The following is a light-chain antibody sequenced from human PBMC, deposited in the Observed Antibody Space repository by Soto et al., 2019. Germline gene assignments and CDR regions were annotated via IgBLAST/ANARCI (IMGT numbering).Light chain of an antibody. J-gene: IGLJ1*01. CDR2: DVR. CDR3: SSYTSSRTLYV. Sequence: QSALTQPASVCGSPGQSITISCTGTSSDVGGYNYVSWYQQHPGKAPKLMIYDVRNRPSGVSNRFSGSKSGNTASLTISGIQAEDEADYYSSSYTSSRTLYVFGTGTKVTVL. V-gene: IGLV2-14*01. CDR1: SSDVGGYNY.